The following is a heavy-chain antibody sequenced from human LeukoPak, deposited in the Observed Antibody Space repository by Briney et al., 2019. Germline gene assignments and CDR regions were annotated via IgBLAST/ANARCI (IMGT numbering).Heavy chain of an antibody. CDR1: GYTFTDSY. CDR2: INPKSGVT. V-gene: IGHV1-2*02. CDR3: ARSGYNYGLD. J-gene: IGHJ4*02. Sequence: ASVKVSCKASGYTFTDSYMHWVRQAPGQGLEWMANINPKSGVTEYAQKFQGRVTVTRDTPIATAYIELNSLTSDDTAVYYCARSGYNYGLDWGQGTLVTVSS. D-gene: IGHD5-18*01.